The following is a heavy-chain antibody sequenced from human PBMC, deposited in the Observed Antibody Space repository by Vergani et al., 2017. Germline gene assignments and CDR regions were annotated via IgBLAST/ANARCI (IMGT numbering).Heavy chain of an antibody. CDR1: GYSFTTYW. Sequence: EVKLVQSGAEVKKPGESLKISCKGSGYSFTTYWIGWVRQMPGKGLEWMGIFYPGSSATRYSPSFQGQVTFPADKSISTAYLQWSSLKASDTAMYYCARLSGSGSFFLDYWGQGTLVTVSS. CDR3: ARLSGSGSFFLDY. J-gene: IGHJ4*02. V-gene: IGHV5-51*01. D-gene: IGHD3-10*01. CDR2: FYPGSSAT.